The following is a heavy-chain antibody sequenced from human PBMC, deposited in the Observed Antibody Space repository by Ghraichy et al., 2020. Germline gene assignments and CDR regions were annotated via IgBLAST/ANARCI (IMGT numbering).Heavy chain of an antibody. CDR3: ARGRGSSWPFDY. J-gene: IGHJ4*02. D-gene: IGHD6-13*01. V-gene: IGHV3-21*01. CDR1: GFTFSSYS. Sequence: AGSLRLSCAASGFTFSSYSMNWVRQAPGKGLEWVSSISSSSSYIYYADSVKGRFTISRDNAKNSLYLQMNSLRAEDTAVYYCARGRGSSWPFDYWGQGTLVTVSS. CDR2: ISSSSSYI.